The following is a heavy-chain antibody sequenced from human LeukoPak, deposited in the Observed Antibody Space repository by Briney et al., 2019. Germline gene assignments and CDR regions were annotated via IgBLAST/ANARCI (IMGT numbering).Heavy chain of an antibody. CDR1: GFTVSSNY. Sequence: GGSLRLSCAASGFTVSSNYMSWVRQAPGKGLEWVSVIYSGGSTYYADSVKGRFTISRDNSKNTLYLQMNSLRAEDTAVYYCARESRPWSGSPTFDYWGQGTLVTVSS. CDR2: IYSGGST. D-gene: IGHD1-26*01. V-gene: IGHV3-66*01. J-gene: IGHJ4*02. CDR3: ARESRPWSGSPTFDY.